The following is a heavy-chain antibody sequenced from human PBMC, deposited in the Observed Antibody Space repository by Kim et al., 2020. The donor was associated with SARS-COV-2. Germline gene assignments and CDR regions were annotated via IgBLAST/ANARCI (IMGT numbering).Heavy chain of an antibody. CDR1: GGSVSSGSYY. J-gene: IGHJ4*01. V-gene: IGHV4-61*01. D-gene: IGHD3-16*02. CDR3: AGSIGSLGELSLIDY. Sequence: SETLSLTCTVSGGSVSSGSYYWSWIRQPPGKGLEWIGYIYYSGSTNYNPSLKSRVTISVDTSKNQFSQKLSSGTAADTAVYYCAGSIGSLGELSLIDYWG. CDR2: IYYSGST.